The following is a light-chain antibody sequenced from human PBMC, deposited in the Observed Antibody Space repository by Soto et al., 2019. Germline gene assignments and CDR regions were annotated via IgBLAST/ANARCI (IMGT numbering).Light chain of an antibody. Sequence: QSALTQPASMSGSPGQSITISCTGTSSDVGRYNYVSWFQQHPGKAPKLMIYDVTNRPSGISNRFSGSKSGNTASLTISGLKAEDEAHYYCSSYTTTTTLVFGGGTKLTVL. V-gene: IGLV2-14*03. J-gene: IGLJ2*01. CDR3: SSYTTTTTLV. CDR2: DVT. CDR1: SSDVGRYNY.